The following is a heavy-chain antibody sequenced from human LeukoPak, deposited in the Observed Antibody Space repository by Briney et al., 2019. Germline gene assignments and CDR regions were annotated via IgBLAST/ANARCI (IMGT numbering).Heavy chain of an antibody. CDR1: GGSISSYY. Sequence: SETLSLTCTVSGGSISSYYWNWIRQPPGKGLEWIGYIYYSGITNYNPSLKSRVTISVDTSKSQLSLKLSSVTAADTAVYYCARTTTVTGKMDVWGKGTTVTISS. CDR3: ARTTTVTGKMDV. CDR2: IYYSGIT. V-gene: IGHV4-59*01. J-gene: IGHJ6*04. D-gene: IGHD4-17*01.